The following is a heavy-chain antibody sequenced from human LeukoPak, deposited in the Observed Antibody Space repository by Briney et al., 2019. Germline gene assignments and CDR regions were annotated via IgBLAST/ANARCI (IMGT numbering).Heavy chain of an antibody. J-gene: IGHJ6*04. D-gene: IGHD2-15*01. CDR3: AAGLTRGYCSGGSCHHYYYGMDV. CDR1: GFTFTSSA. V-gene: IGHV1-58*01. CDR2: IVVGSGNT. Sequence: SVKVSCKASGFTFTSSAVQWVRQARGQRLEWIGWIVVGSGNTNYAQRFQERVTITRDMSTSTAYMELSSLRSEDTAVYYCAAGLTRGYCSGGSCHHYYYGMDVWGKGTTVTVSS.